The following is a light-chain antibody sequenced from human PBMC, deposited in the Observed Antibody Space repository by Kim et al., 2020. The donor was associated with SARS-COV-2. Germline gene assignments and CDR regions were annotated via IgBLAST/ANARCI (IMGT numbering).Light chain of an antibody. Sequence: SVSPGESATLSCRASQSVSSNLAWYQQKPGQAPRLLIYGTSTRATGIPARFSGSGSGTEFTLTISSLQSEDFAVYHCQQYHNWPYTFGQGTKLEI. CDR1: QSVSSN. CDR3: QQYHNWPYT. V-gene: IGKV3-15*01. J-gene: IGKJ2*01. CDR2: GTS.